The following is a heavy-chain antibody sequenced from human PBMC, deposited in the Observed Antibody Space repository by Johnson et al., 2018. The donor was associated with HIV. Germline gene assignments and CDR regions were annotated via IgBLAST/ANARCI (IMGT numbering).Heavy chain of an antibody. CDR2: ISYDGSNK. CDR1: DFTFTNNA. D-gene: IGHD3-3*01. J-gene: IGHJ3*02. V-gene: IGHV3-30*04. Sequence: QVQLVESGGGVVQPGRSLRLSCAASDFTFTNNAIHWVRQAPGKGLEWVAVISYDGSNKYYADFVKGRFTISRDNSKNTLYLQMNSLRAEDTAVYYCARGGVIHDAFDIWGQGTMVTVSS. CDR3: ARGGVIHDAFDI.